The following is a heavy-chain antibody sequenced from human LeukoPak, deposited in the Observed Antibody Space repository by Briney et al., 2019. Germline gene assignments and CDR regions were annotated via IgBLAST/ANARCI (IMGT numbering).Heavy chain of an antibody. V-gene: IGHV1-58*01. CDR3: AAEVVVVAATSGAFDI. D-gene: IGHD2-15*01. Sequence: GTSVKVSCKASGFTFTSSAVQWVRQARGQRLEWIGWIVVGSGNTNYAQKFQERVTITRDMSTSTAYMELSSLRSEDTAVYYCAAEVVVVAATSGAFDIWGQGTMVTVSS. J-gene: IGHJ3*02. CDR2: IVVGSGNT. CDR1: GFTFTSSA.